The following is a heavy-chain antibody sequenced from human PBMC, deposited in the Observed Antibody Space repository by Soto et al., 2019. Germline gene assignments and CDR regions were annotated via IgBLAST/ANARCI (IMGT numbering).Heavy chain of an antibody. J-gene: IGHJ6*02. D-gene: IGHD3-10*01. V-gene: IGHV3-23*01. CDR3: AKDRCGSGSYYNCAHYYYGMDV. CDR2: ISGSGGST. CDR1: GFTFSSYA. Sequence: GGSLRLSCAASGFTFSSYAMSWVRQAPGKGLEWVSAISGSGGSTYYADSVKGRFTISRDNSKNTLYLQMNSLRAEDTAVYYCAKDRCGSGSYYNCAHYYYGMDVWGQGTTVTVSS.